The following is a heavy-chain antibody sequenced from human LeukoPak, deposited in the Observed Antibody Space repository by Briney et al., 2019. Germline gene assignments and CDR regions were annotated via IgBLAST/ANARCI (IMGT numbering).Heavy chain of an antibody. Sequence: PGESLKISCKGSGYSFTTYWIGWVRQMPGEGLEWMGIIYPGDSDAKYSPSFQGQVTISADKSISTAYLQWSSLKASDTAIYYCARAGGNASPYYYHYMDVWGKGTTVTVSS. CDR3: ARAGGNASPYYYHYMDV. V-gene: IGHV5-51*01. D-gene: IGHD2-2*01. CDR1: GYSFTTYW. J-gene: IGHJ6*03. CDR2: IYPGDSDA.